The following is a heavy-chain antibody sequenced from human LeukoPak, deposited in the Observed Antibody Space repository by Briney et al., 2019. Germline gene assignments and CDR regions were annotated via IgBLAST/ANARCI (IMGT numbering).Heavy chain of an antibody. CDR3: ARVPHRGFFDY. D-gene: IGHD5-12*01. Sequence: SETLSLTCAVSGGSISSGGYSWSWIRQPPGKGLEWIGYIYHSGSIYYNPSLKSRVTISVDRSKNQFSLKLSSVTAADTAVYYCARVPHRGFFDYWGQGTLVTVSS. V-gene: IGHV4-30-2*01. CDR1: GGSISSGGYS. J-gene: IGHJ4*02. CDR2: IYHSGSI.